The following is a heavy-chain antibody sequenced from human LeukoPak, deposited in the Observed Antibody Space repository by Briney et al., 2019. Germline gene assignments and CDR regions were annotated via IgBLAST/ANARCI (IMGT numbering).Heavy chain of an antibody. J-gene: IGHJ4*02. CDR2: ISAYNGNT. D-gene: IGHD3-22*01. Sequence: GASVKVSCKASGYTFTSYGISWVRQAPGQGLEWMGWISAYNGNTNYAQKLQGRVTMTTDTSTSTAYMELRSLRSDDTAVYYCARAGTPAGRYYYDSSGYYPLDYWGQGTLVTVSS. CDR1: GYTFTSYG. CDR3: ARAGTPAGRYYYDSSGYYPLDY. V-gene: IGHV1-18*01.